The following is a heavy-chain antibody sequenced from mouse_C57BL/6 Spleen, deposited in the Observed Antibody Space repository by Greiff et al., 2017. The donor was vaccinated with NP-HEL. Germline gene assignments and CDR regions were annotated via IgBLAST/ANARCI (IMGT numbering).Heavy chain of an antibody. Sequence: EVQGVESGGGLVKPGGSLKLSCAASGFTFSDYGMHWVRQAPEKGLEWVAYISSGSSTIYYADTVKGRFTISRDNAKNTLFLQMTSLRSEDPAMYYCARSLSYYDYDGWFACWGQGTLVTVSA. CDR2: ISSGSSTI. D-gene: IGHD2-4*01. CDR1: GFTFSDYG. CDR3: ARSLSYYDYDGWFAC. J-gene: IGHJ3*01. V-gene: IGHV5-17*01.